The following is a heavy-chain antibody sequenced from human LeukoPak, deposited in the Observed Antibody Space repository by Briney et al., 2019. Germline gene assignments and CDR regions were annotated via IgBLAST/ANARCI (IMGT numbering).Heavy chain of an antibody. CDR3: ARDRGYSSTLGDDAFDI. V-gene: IGHV3-30-3*01. CDR1: GFTFSSYA. CDR2: ISYDGSNK. Sequence: PGRSLRLSCAASGFTFSSYAMHWVRQAPGKGLEWVAVISYDGSNKYYADSVKGRFTISRDNSKNTLYLQMNSLRAEDTAVYYCARDRGYSSTLGDDAFDIWGQGTMVTVSS. J-gene: IGHJ3*02. D-gene: IGHD6-13*01.